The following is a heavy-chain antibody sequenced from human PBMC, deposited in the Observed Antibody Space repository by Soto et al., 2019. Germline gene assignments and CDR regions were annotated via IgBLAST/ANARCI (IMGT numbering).Heavy chain of an antibody. V-gene: IGHV4-30-4*01. CDR2: IYYSGST. J-gene: IGHJ4*02. D-gene: IGHD4-17*01. CDR1: GGSISSGDYY. Sequence: SESLSLTCTVSGGSISSGDYYWSWIRQPPGKGLEWIGYIYYSGSTYYNPSLKSRVTISVDTSKNQFSLKLSSVTAADTAVYYCARGSPFTVYFDYWGQGTLVTVPQ. CDR3: ARGSPFTVYFDY.